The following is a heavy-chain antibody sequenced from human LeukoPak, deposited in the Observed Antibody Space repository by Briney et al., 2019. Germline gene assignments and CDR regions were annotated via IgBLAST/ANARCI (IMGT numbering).Heavy chain of an antibody. CDR1: GGSFSGYY. CDR3: ARRERGDYSSAAFDI. Sequence: SETLSLTCAVYGGSFSGYYWSWIRQPPGKGLEWIGEINHSGSTNYNPSLKSRVTISVDTSKNQFSLKLSSVTAADAAVYYCARRERGDYSSAAFDIWGQGTMVTVSS. J-gene: IGHJ3*02. CDR2: INHSGST. V-gene: IGHV4-34*01. D-gene: IGHD4-17*01.